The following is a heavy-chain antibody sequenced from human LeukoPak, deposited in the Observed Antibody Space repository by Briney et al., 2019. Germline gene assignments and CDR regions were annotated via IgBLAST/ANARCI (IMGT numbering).Heavy chain of an antibody. CDR2: ISYDGSNK. Sequence: GRSLRLSCAASGFTFSSYAMHWVRQAPGKGLEWVAVISYDGSNKYYADSVEGRFTISRDNSKNTLYLQMNSLRAEDTAVYYCARDGSRRNNGSGSRYFDYWGQGTLVTVSS. D-gene: IGHD3-10*01. J-gene: IGHJ4*02. CDR1: GFTFSSYA. CDR3: ARDGSRRNNGSGSRYFDY. V-gene: IGHV3-30-3*01.